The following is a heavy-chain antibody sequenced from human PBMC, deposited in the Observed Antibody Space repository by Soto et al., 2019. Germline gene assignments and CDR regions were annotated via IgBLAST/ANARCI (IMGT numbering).Heavy chain of an antibody. V-gene: IGHV1-46*01. D-gene: IGHD2-2*02. CDR1: GYTFTSYY. CDR3: ARGAFIVVVPAAILNDWFDT. CDR2: INPSGGST. J-gene: IGHJ5*02. Sequence: GASVKVSCKASGYTFTSYYMHWVRQAPGQGLEWMGIINPSGGSTSYAQKFQGRVTMTRDTSTSTVYMELSSLRSEDTAVYYCARGAFIVVVPAAILNDWFDTWGQGTLVTVSS.